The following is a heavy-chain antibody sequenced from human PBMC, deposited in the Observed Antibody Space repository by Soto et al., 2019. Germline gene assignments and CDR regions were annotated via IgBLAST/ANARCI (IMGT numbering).Heavy chain of an antibody. CDR3: ARTCCGGTCSFDY. CDR1: GFTVSSNY. Sequence: EVQLVESGGGLVQPGGSLRLSCAASGFTVSSNYMSWVRQAPGKGLEWVSVIYSGGSTYYADSVKGRFTISRDNSENTLYLQMNSLRAEDTAVYYCARTCCGGTCSFDYWGQGTLVTVSS. J-gene: IGHJ4*02. D-gene: IGHD2-15*01. CDR2: IYSGGST. V-gene: IGHV3-66*01.